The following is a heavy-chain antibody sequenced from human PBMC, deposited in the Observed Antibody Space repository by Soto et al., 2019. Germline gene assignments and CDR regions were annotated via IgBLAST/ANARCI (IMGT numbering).Heavy chain of an antibody. Sequence: EVQLLESGGGLVQPGGSLRLSCAASGFTFSSYAMSWVRQAPGKGLEWVSAISGSGGSTYYADSVKGRVTISRDNSKNAVDLQMNSLRAEGTAVYYWAKERRGAAFLSWFDPWGQGTLVTVSS. CDR3: AKERRGAAFLSWFDP. D-gene: IGHD1-26*01. CDR1: GFTFSSYA. V-gene: IGHV3-23*01. J-gene: IGHJ5*02. CDR2: ISGSGGST.